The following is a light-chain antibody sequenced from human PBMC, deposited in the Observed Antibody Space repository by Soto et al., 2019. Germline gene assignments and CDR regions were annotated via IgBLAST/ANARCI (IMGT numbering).Light chain of an antibody. V-gene: IGKV3D-20*02. CDR2: GAS. CDR1: QSFTSNY. Sequence: EIVLTQSPGTLSLSPGERATLSCGASQSFTSNYLAWYQQKPGQAPRLLIYGASTRATGIPDRFSGSGSGTDFTLTISRLEPEDFAVYYCQQRSKWPPEVTFGQGTRLEIK. J-gene: IGKJ5*01. CDR3: QQRSKWPPEVT.